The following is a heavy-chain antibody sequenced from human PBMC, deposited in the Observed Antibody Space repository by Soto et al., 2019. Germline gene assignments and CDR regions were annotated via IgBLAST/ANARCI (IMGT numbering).Heavy chain of an antibody. Sequence: TGGSLRLSCAASGFTFSSYWMSWVRQAPGKGLEWVANIKQDGSEKYYVDSVKGRFTISRDNAKNSLYLQMNSLRAEDTAVYYCARVGGLRYFDWLSQTYDNWFDPWGQGTLVTVSS. J-gene: IGHJ5*02. D-gene: IGHD3-9*01. V-gene: IGHV3-7*05. CDR3: ARVGGLRYFDWLSQTYDNWFDP. CDR2: IKQDGSEK. CDR1: GFTFSSYW.